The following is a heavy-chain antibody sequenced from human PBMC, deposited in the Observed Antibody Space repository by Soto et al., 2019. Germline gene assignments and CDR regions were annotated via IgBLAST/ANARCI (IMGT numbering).Heavy chain of an antibody. Sequence: QITLKESGPSLVKPTQTLTLTCTFSGFSLTTYGVGVGWVRQPPGKALEWLAIIYWDHDQYFSPSLKDRLTISHDTSTNQVVLTMTSMDPVDTATYFCAHVVRTFDVWGHGTVVTVSS. V-gene: IGHV2-5*02. CDR3: AHVVRTFDV. CDR1: GFSLTTYGVG. CDR2: IYWDHDQ. D-gene: IGHD3-10*02. J-gene: IGHJ3*01.